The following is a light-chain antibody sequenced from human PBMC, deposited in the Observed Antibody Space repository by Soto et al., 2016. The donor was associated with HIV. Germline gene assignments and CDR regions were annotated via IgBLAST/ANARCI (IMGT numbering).Light chain of an antibody. Sequence: SYELTQPPSVSVSPGQTAIITCSGDKLGDKYACWYQQKPGQSPVLVIYQDTKRPSGIPERFSGSNSGNTATLTISGTQAMDEADYYCQAWVSSTGVFGGGTKLTVL. J-gene: IGLJ2*01. V-gene: IGLV3-1*01. CDR3: QAWVSSTGV. CDR1: KLGDKY. CDR2: QDT.